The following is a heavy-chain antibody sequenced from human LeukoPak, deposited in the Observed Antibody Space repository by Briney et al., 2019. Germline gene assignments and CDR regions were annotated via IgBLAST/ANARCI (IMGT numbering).Heavy chain of an antibody. J-gene: IGHJ6*03. CDR3: ARVGTGDSSGYLHYYYYMDV. CDR1: GGSFSGYY. Sequence: SETLSLTCAVYGGSFSGYYWSWIRQPPGKGLEWIGEINHSGSTNYNPSLKSRVTISVDTSKNQFSLKLSSVTAADTAVYYCARVGTGDSSGYLHYYYYMDVWGKGTTVTISS. CDR2: INHSGST. V-gene: IGHV4-34*01. D-gene: IGHD3-22*01.